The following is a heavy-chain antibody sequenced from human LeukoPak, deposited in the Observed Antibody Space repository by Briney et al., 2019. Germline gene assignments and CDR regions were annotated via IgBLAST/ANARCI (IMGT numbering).Heavy chain of an antibody. CDR1: GGSISSYY. CDR3: ARAHPDYDILTGYSYYFDY. J-gene: IGHJ4*02. Sequence: SETLSLTCTVSGGSISSYYWSWIRQPPRKGLEWIGYIYYSGSTNYNPSLKSRVTISVDTSKNQFSLKLSSVTAADTAVYYCARAHPDYDILTGYSYYFDYWGQGTLVTVSS. D-gene: IGHD3-9*01. V-gene: IGHV4-59*01. CDR2: IYYSGST.